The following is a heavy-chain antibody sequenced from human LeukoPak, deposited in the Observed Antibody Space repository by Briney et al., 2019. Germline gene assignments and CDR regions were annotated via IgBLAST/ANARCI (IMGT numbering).Heavy chain of an antibody. D-gene: IGHD3-22*01. CDR1: GYSFTSYW. J-gene: IGHJ4*02. V-gene: IGHV5-51*01. CDR3: ARLGKYYYDSSGYYYFDY. Sequence: TGESLKISSMGAGYSFTSYWIGCGRRMPAKDLQWLGGVYPGGGGTSYSPSFQSRVTISADTSISTAYLQWSTLKASDTAMYYCARLGKYYYDSSGYYYFDYWGQGTLVTVSS. CDR2: VYPGGGGT.